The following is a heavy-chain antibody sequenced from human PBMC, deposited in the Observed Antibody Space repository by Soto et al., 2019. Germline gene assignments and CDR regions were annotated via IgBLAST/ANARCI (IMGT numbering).Heavy chain of an antibody. CDR1: GGTFSSYA. J-gene: IGHJ5*02. V-gene: IGHV1-69*06. Sequence: ASVKVSCKASGGTFSSYAISWVRQAPGQGLEWMGGIIPIFGTANYAQKFQGRVTITADKSTSTAYMELSSLRSEDTAVYYCARDGSSSWTLNSGSVWFDPWRQGTLVTVSS. CDR3: ARDGSSSWTLNSGSVWFDP. D-gene: IGHD6-13*01. CDR2: IIPIFGTA.